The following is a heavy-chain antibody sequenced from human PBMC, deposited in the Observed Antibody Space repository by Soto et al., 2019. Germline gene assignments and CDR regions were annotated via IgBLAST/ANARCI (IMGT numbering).Heavy chain of an antibody. D-gene: IGHD3-22*01. CDR2: ISYDGSEK. Sequence: GGSLRLSCAASGFTFNTYGMHWVRQAPGKGLEWVAVISYDGSEKYYVDSVKGRFTISKDNSKNTLYLQMNSLRPEDTAVYYCASGYYARIGFYFDSWGQGTLVTVSS. CDR1: GFTFNTYG. V-gene: IGHV3-30*03. CDR3: ASGYYARIGFYFDS. J-gene: IGHJ4*02.